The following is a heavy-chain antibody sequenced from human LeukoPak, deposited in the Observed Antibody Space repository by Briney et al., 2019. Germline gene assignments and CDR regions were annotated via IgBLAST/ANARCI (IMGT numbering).Heavy chain of an antibody. V-gene: IGHV1-18*01. CDR1: GYTFTSYG. J-gene: IGHJ4*02. CDR2: ISAYNGNT. Sequence: ASVKVSCKASGYTFTSYGISWVRQAPGQGLEWMGWISAYNGNTNYAQKLQGGVTMTTDTSTSTAYMELRSLRSDDTAVYYCARVAFGAPKNWNLRLNDYWGQGTLVTVSS. CDR3: ARVAFGAPKNWNLRLNDY. D-gene: IGHD1-1*01.